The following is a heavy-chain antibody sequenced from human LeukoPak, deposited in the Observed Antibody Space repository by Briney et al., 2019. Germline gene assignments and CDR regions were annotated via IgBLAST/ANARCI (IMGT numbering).Heavy chain of an antibody. CDR1: GGSFSGYY. D-gene: IGHD2-21*01. CDR2: INHSGST. V-gene: IGHV4-34*01. CDR3: ARERAYCGGDCYSSTPIDY. J-gene: IGHJ4*02. Sequence: SETLSLTCAVYGGSFSGYYWSWIRQPPGKGLEWIGEINHSGSTNYNPSLKSRVTISVDTSKNQFSLKLSSVTAADTAVYYCARERAYCGGDCYSSTPIDYWGQGTLVTVSS.